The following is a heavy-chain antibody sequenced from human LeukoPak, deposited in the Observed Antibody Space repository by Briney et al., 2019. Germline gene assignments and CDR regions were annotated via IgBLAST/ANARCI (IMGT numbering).Heavy chain of an antibody. D-gene: IGHD5-24*01. CDR3: ARGDRWRWLQLSQLYFGY. CDR1: GGSFSGYY. J-gene: IGHJ4*02. V-gene: IGHV4-34*01. Sequence: KSSETLSLTCAVYGGSFSGYYWSWIRQPPGKGLEWIGEINHSGSTNYNPSLKSRVTISVDTSKNQFSLKLSSVTAADTAVYYCARGDRWRWLQLSQLYFGYWGQGTLVTVSS. CDR2: INHSGST.